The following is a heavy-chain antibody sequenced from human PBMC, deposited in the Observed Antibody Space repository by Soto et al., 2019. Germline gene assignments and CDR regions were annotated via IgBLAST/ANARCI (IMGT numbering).Heavy chain of an antibody. CDR2: ISSSSSTI. CDR3: ARETIPYYYGSGTWPDY. Sequence: GGSLRLSCAASGFTFSSYSMNWVRQAPGKGLEWVSCISSSSSTIYYADSVKGRFTISRDNAKNSLYLQMNSLRAEDTAVYYCARETIPYYYGSGTWPDYWGQGTLVTVSS. J-gene: IGHJ4*02. D-gene: IGHD3-10*01. V-gene: IGHV3-48*01. CDR1: GFTFSSYS.